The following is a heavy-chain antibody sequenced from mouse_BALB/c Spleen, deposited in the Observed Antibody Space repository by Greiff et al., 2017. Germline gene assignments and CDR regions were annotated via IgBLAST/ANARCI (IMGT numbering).Heavy chain of an antibody. CDR3: ARYGSSYFDY. J-gene: IGHJ2*01. V-gene: IGHV1S56*01. D-gene: IGHD1-1*01. CDR2: IYPGNVNT. CDR1: GYTFTSYY. Sequence: QVQLQQSGPELVKPGASVRISCKASGYTFTSYYIHWVKQRPGQGLEWIGWIYPGNVNTKYNEKFKGKATLTADKSSSTAYMQLSSLTSEDSAVYFCARYGSSYFDYWGQGTTLTVSA.